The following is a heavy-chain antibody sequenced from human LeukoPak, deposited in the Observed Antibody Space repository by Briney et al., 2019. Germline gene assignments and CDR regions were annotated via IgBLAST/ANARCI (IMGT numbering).Heavy chain of an antibody. CDR2: ISGSSGTI. J-gene: IGHJ3*02. CDR1: GFTFSSYS. Sequence: GGSLRLSCAASGFTFSSYSMNWVRQAPGKGLEWVSYISGSSGTIYYADSVKGRFTISRDNSKNTLYLQMNSLRAEDTAVYYCARDRAVGATISDAFDIWGQGTMVTVSS. D-gene: IGHD1-26*01. CDR3: ARDRAVGATISDAFDI. V-gene: IGHV3-48*01.